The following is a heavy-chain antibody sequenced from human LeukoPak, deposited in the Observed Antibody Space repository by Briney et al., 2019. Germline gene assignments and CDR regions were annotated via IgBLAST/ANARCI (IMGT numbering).Heavy chain of an antibody. Sequence: PGGSLRLSCAASGSIFSNFAMNWVRQAPGKGLEWVAAISGSGDNTYSADSVKGRFFISRDNSRNTLYLQMNSLRPEDTAVYYCGKDVPYGGDYWGQGTLVTVSS. J-gene: IGHJ4*02. D-gene: IGHD3-10*01. CDR2: ISGSGDNT. CDR1: GSIFSNFA. CDR3: GKDVPYGGDY. V-gene: IGHV3-23*01.